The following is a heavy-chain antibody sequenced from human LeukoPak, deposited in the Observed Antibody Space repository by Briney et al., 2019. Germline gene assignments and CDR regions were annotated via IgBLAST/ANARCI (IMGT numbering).Heavy chain of an antibody. CDR1: GDSVSTNTAS. CDR3: TRHQTNNYGPGTPFDF. Sequence: SQTLSLTCAVSGDSVSTNTASWNWVRQSPSRGLEWLGRTNYRSNLYTNYAHSVKGRITITIDTSKNQFSLKLTSVTAADTAVYFCTRHQTNNYGPGTPFDFWGQGTLVSVSS. V-gene: IGHV6-1*01. CDR2: TNYRSNLYT. J-gene: IGHJ4*02. D-gene: IGHD3-10*01.